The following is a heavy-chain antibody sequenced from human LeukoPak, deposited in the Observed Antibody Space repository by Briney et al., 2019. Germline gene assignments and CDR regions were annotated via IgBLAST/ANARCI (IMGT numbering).Heavy chain of an antibody. V-gene: IGHV7-4-1*02. CDR3: ARVPSSGWNPDYYYYYMDA. D-gene: IGHD6-19*01. CDR2: INTKTGNA. CDR1: GYTFTSYA. Sequence: ASVKVSCKASGYTFTSYAMNWVRQAPGQGLEWMGWINTKTGNATYAQGFTGRFVLSLDTSVTTAYLQISSLKAEDTAVYYCARVPSSGWNPDYYYYYMDAWGRGTTVTVSS. J-gene: IGHJ6*03.